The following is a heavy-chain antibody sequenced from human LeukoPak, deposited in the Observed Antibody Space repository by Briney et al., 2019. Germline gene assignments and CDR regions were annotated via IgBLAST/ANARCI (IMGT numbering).Heavy chain of an antibody. CDR3: ASSWFAVAGSETNWFDP. CDR1: GESISGFY. CDR2: IYYSGST. V-gene: IGHV4-59*08. D-gene: IGHD6-19*01. Sequence: SETLSLTCTVSGESISGFYWTWIRQPPGKGLEWIGYIYYSGSTNYSPSLKSRVTISVDTSKNQFSLKLSSVTAADTAVYYCASSWFAVAGSETNWFDPWGQGTLVTVSS. J-gene: IGHJ5*02.